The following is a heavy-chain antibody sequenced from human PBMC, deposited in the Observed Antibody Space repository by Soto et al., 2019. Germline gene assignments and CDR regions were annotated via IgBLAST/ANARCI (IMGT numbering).Heavy chain of an antibody. V-gene: IGHV3-30-3*01. CDR3: VRDKYGVTSAYGMDV. Sequence: QVQLVESGGGVVQPGRSLRLSCAASGFTFSSYAMHWVGQAPGKGLEWVAVISYDGNNKYYADSVKGRFTMSRDNSKNTLYLQMNTLRAEDTAVFYCVRDKYGVTSAYGMDVWGQGTTVTVSS. CDR1: GFTFSSYA. D-gene: IGHD2-21*02. CDR2: ISYDGNNK. J-gene: IGHJ6*02.